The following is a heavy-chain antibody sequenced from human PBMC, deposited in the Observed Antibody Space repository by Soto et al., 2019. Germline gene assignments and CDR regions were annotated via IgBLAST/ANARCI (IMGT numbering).Heavy chain of an antibody. D-gene: IGHD6-13*01. Sequence: QITLKESGPTLLKPTQTLTLTCTFSGFSLSTSGMGVGWIRQPPGTALEWLALIYWDDDKRYSPSLKNRLTITKDTSKNQVVLTMTNMGPVDTATYYCTHRAGMGGNSWLPDYGGQGTLVTVSS. CDR1: GFSLSTSGMG. J-gene: IGHJ4*02. CDR2: IYWDDDK. CDR3: THRAGMGGNSWLPDY. V-gene: IGHV2-5*02.